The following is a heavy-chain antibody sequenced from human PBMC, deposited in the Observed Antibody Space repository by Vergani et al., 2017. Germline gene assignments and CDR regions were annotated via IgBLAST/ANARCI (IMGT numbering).Heavy chain of an antibody. J-gene: IGHJ4*02. CDR2: TWYDGNNK. D-gene: IGHD6-19*01. V-gene: IGHV3-33*01. CDR1: GFTFNQYG. Sequence: QVQLVESGGGVVQPGRSLRLSCAASGFTFNQYGMHWVRQAPGKGLEWVAVTWYDGNNKQYADSVKGRFTISRDNAKNSLYLQMNSLRAEDTAVYYCARDGGYSSGWDFDYWGQGTLVTVSS. CDR3: ARDGGYSSGWDFDY.